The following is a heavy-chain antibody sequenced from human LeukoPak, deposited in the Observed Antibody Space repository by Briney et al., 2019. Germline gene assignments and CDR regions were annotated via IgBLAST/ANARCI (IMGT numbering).Heavy chain of an antibody. D-gene: IGHD6-13*01. J-gene: IGHJ4*02. V-gene: IGHV3-74*01. CDR2: IKSDGSTT. CDR1: GFTFSSYW. CDR3: ARDLAYSSSWYYFDY. Sequence: GGSLRLSCAVSGFTFSSYWMHWVRQAPWKGLVWVSRIKSDGSTTSYADSVKGRFTISRDNAKNIVYLQMNSLRVEDTGLYYCARDLAYSSSWYYFDYWGQGTLVTVSS.